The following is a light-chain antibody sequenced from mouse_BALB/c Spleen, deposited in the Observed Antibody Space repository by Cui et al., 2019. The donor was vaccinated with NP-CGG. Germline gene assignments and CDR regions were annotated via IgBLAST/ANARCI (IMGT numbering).Light chain of an antibody. Sequence: QAVGTQQSALTTSPGETVTLTCRSSTGAVTTSNYANWVQEKPDHLFTGLIGGTNNRAPGVPARFSGSLIGDKAALTITGAQTEDEAKYFCALWYSNHWVFGGGTKLTVL. J-gene: IGLJ1*01. CDR2: GTN. CDR1: TGAVTTSNY. CDR3: ALWYSNHWV. V-gene: IGLV1*01.